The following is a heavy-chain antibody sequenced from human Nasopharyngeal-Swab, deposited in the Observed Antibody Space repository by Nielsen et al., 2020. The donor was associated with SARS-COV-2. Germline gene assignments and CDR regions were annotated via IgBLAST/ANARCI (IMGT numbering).Heavy chain of an antibody. D-gene: IGHD2-15*01. V-gene: IGHV3-48*03. Sequence: WIRQPPGKGLEWVSYIYSTNSTIYYADSVKGRFTISRDNAKNSLSLQMNSLRAEDTAIYYCARAVHCSGDSCYWRSLAFWGLVPLLPVSS. CDR2: IYSTNSTI. J-gene: IGHJ1*01. CDR3: ARAVHCSGDSCYWRSLAF.